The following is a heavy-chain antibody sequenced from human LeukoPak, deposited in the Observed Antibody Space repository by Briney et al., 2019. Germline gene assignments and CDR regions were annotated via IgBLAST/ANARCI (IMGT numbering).Heavy chain of an antibody. J-gene: IGHJ5*02. D-gene: IGHD1-26*01. CDR3: ARAGSGRSPDWFDP. V-gene: IGHV3-48*03. CDR2: ISSRGSTI. Sequence: GGSLRLSCAASGFTFSSYEMNWVRQAPGKGLEWVSYISSRGSTIYYADSVKGRFTISRDNAKNSLYLQMNSLRAEDTAVYYCARAGSGRSPDWFDPWGQGTLVTVSS. CDR1: GFTFSSYE.